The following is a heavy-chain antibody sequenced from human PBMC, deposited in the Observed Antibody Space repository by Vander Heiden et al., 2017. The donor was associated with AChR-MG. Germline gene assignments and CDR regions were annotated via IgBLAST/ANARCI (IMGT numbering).Heavy chain of an antibody. CDR2: ISYDGSKK. J-gene: IGHJ4*02. V-gene: IGHV3-30-3*01. Sequence: QVQLVESGGGVVQPGRSLRLSCAASGFTFSSYAMHWVRQAPGKGLEWVAVISYDGSKKYDSDSVKGRFTIARDNAKNTLYMKMKRMRAEDTAVYYGAIDGGAAVLDYWGQGPLVTVSS. D-gene: IGHD3-16*01. CDR1: GFTFSSYA. CDR3: AIDGGAAVLDY.